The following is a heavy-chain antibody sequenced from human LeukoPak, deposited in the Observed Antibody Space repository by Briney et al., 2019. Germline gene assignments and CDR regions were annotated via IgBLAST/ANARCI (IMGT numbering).Heavy chain of an antibody. D-gene: IGHD3-22*01. CDR3: ARRYYYDSSGYLDY. CDR2: IIPILGIA. Sequence: SVKVSCKASGGTFSSYAISWVRQAPGQGLEWMGRIIPILGIANYAQKFQGRVTITADKSTSTAYMELSSLRSEDTAVYYCARRYYYDSSGYLDYWGQGTLVTVSS. CDR1: GGTFSSYA. V-gene: IGHV1-69*04. J-gene: IGHJ4*02.